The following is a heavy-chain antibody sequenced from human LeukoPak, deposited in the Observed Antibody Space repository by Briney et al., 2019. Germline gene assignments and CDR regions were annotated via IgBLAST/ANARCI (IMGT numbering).Heavy chain of an antibody. Sequence: GRSLRLSCAASGFTFSSYGMHWVRQAPGKGLEWVAVIWYDGSNKYYADSVKGRFTISRDNSKNTLYLQMNSLRAEDTAVYYCAKVYCSGTSCYYDYWGQGTLVTVSS. J-gene: IGHJ4*02. V-gene: IGHV3-33*06. D-gene: IGHD2-2*01. CDR2: IWYDGSNK. CDR3: AKVYCSGTSCYYDY. CDR1: GFTFSSYG.